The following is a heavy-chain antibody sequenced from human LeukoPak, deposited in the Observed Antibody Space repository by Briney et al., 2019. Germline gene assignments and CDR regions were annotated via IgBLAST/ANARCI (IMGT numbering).Heavy chain of an antibody. Sequence: GGSLRLSCAASGFTFSNDAMTWVRQAPGKGLEWVSGITGNSGSTFYADSVKGRFTISRDNSKNTLDLQMNSLRAEDTAVYYCARDIGSTRLDYWGQGTLVTVSS. V-gene: IGHV3-23*01. CDR3: ARDIGSTRLDY. CDR1: GFTFSNDA. D-gene: IGHD1-26*01. J-gene: IGHJ4*02. CDR2: ITGNSGST.